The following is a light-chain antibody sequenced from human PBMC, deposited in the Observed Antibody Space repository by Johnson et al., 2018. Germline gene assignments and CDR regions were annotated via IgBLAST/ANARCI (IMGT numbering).Light chain of an antibody. V-gene: IGLV1-51*02. CDR1: SSNIGNNY. Sequence: QSVLTQPPSVSAAPGQKVTISCSVSSSNIGNNYVSWYQQLPGTAPKLLIYENNKRPSGIPDRFSGSKSGTSATLGITGLQTGDEADYYCGPWDSSLSAGNVFGTGTKVTVL. J-gene: IGLJ1*01. CDR2: ENN. CDR3: GPWDSSLSAGNV.